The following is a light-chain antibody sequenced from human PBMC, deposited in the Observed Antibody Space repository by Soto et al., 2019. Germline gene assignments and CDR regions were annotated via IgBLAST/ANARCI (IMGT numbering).Light chain of an antibody. CDR3: QQFASSAT. CDR2: GAS. Sequence: EIVLTQSPGTLSLSPGERATLSCRASQSVASTYLAWYQQKPGQAPRLLIYGASSRATGIPDRFGGSGSGTDFTLTISRLDPEDFAVYYCQQFASSATFGQGTRLEIK. V-gene: IGKV3-20*01. J-gene: IGKJ5*01. CDR1: QSVASTY.